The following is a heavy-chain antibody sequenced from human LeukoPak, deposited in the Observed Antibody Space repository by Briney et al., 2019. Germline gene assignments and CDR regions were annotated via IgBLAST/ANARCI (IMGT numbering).Heavy chain of an antibody. Sequence: GASVKVSCKVSGYTLTELSMHWVRQAPGKGLEWMGGFDPEDGETIYAQKFEGRVTMTEDTSTDTAYMELSSLRSEDTAVYYCATKDVVVVAATRLYYGMDVWGQGTTVTVSS. J-gene: IGHJ6*02. CDR3: ATKDVVVVAATRLYYGMDV. CDR1: GYTLTELS. V-gene: IGHV1-24*01. D-gene: IGHD2-15*01. CDR2: FDPEDGET.